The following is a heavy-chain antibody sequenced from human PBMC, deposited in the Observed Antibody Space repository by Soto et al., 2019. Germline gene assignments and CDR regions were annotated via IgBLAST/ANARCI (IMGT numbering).Heavy chain of an antibody. D-gene: IGHD1-26*01. CDR3: ARGGSNDRQVAFDI. J-gene: IGHJ3*02. CDR2: INHSGSN. CDR1: GGSFSTYY. V-gene: IGHV4-34*01. Sequence: SETLSLTCVVSGGSFSTYYYNWIRQSPGKGLEWIGEINHSGSNNYSPSLKSRVTMSLDTSKNQFSLKLTSVTAADTAVYYCARGGSNDRQVAFDIWGQGTRVTVSS.